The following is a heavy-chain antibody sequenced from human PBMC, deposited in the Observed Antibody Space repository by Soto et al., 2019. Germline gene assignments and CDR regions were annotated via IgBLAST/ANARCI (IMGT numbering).Heavy chain of an antibody. CDR1: GYSISSGYY. D-gene: IGHD4-17*01. Sequence: LSLTCAVSGYSISSGYYWGWTRQPPGKGLEWIGSIYHSGSTYYNPSLKSRVTISVDTSKNQFSLKLSSVTAADTAVYYCAGPRTTVTTDHYYYYGMDVWGQGTTVTVSS. CDR2: IYHSGST. V-gene: IGHV4-38-2*01. CDR3: AGPRTTVTTDHYYYYGMDV. J-gene: IGHJ6*02.